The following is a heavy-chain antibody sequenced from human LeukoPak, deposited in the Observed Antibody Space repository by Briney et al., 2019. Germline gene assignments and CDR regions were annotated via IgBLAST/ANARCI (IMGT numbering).Heavy chain of an antibody. CDR3: ARDHFDSSGYHYLLGYFEH. D-gene: IGHD3-22*01. CDR1: GYTFSNYY. V-gene: IGHV1-46*01. CDR2: IKPSGGGT. J-gene: IGHJ1*01. Sequence: GASVKVSCKASGYTFSNYYVHWVRQAPGQGLERMGIIKPSGGGTSYAQKFQGRVTLTRDTSTSTAYMELRSLRSEDTAVYYCARDHFDSSGYHYLLGYFEHWGQGTLVTVSS.